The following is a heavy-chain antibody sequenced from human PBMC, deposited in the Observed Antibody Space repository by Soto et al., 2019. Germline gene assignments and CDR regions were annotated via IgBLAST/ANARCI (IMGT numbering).Heavy chain of an antibody. CDR3: ARRSSSTGRSNWFDP. Sequence: QVQLVQSGAEVKKPGSSVKVSCKASGGTFSSYAISWVRQAPGQGLEWMGGIIPIFGTANYAQKVQGRFTITADESTSTAYMELSSLRSEDTAVYYCARRSSSTGRSNWFDPWGQGPLVTVSS. CDR1: GGTFSSYA. V-gene: IGHV1-69*01. D-gene: IGHD6-6*01. J-gene: IGHJ5*02. CDR2: IIPIFGTA.